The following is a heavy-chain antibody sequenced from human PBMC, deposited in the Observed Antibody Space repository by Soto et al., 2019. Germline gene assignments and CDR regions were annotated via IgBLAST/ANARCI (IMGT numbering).Heavy chain of an antibody. CDR2: IIPVLGAP. D-gene: IGHD3-22*01. CDR1: GGTFSSFP. Sequence: QVQLVQSGTEVKKPGSSVKVSCKTSGGTFSSFPIAWVRQAPGQGLEWVGGIIPVLGAPSYAQTFQGRVTIAAAESTSAAYLELSSLRSDDTAVYFCARDRHYENHTFYYLKYYFDYWGQGTLVTVSS. CDR3: ARDRHYENHTFYYLKYYFDY. J-gene: IGHJ4*02. V-gene: IGHV1-69*01.